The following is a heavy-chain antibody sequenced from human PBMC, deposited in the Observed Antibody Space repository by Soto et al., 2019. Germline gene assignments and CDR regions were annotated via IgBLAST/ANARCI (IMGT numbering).Heavy chain of an antibody. J-gene: IGHJ6*02. CDR3: ARVRIVVVTTYPGDYYGMDV. V-gene: IGHV3-23*01. Sequence: EVQLLESGGDLVQPGGSLRLSCAASGFTLASYAINWVRQAPGKGLEWVSAIVGGAGYTYYADSVKGRFTISRDNAKNSLYLQMNGLRADDTAVYYCARVRIVVVTTYPGDYYGMDVWGQGTTVTVSS. CDR1: GFTLASYA. CDR2: IVGGAGYT. D-gene: IGHD2-21*02.